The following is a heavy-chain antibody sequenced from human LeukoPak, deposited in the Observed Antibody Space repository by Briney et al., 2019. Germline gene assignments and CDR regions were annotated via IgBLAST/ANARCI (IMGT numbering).Heavy chain of an antibody. D-gene: IGHD3-10*01. V-gene: IGHV1-69*13. CDR2: IYPIFATA. Sequence: SVKDSSMDSGGTFTIYAISGVGQAPEQGGERMGGIYPIFATANYAEKFQGRVTITAGESTSTAYMELSSLRSEDTAVYYCARDHLGYGSGSPFDYWGQGTLVTVSS. CDR3: ARDHLGYGSGSPFDY. CDR1: GGTFTIYA. J-gene: IGHJ4*02.